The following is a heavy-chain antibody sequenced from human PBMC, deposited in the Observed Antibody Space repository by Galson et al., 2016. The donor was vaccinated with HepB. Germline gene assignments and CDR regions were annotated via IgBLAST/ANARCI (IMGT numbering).Heavy chain of an antibody. Sequence: SVKVSCKASGYTFTSYGISWVRQAPGQGLEWMGWISNYNGNTNTAQKFQGRVTMMTDTSTSTAYMDLRSLRSDDTAVYYCARDDYEDYGMDYWGQGTQVTVSS. J-gene: IGHJ4*02. D-gene: IGHD4-17*01. CDR3: ARDDYEDYGMDY. V-gene: IGHV1-18*01. CDR2: ISNYNGNT. CDR1: GYTFTSYG.